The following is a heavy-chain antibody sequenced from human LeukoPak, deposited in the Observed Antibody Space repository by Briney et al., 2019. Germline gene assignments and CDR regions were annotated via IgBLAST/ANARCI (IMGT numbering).Heavy chain of an antibody. CDR2: ISSSSTI. V-gene: IGHV3-48*04. J-gene: IGHJ4*02. Sequence: GGSLRLSCAASGFTFSSYSMNWVRQAPGKGLEWVSYISSSSTIYYADSVKGRFTISRDNAKNSLYLQMNSLRAEDTAVYYCARGGIAAAGKNQFWGQGTLVTVSS. D-gene: IGHD6-13*01. CDR1: GFTFSSYS. CDR3: ARGGIAAAGKNQF.